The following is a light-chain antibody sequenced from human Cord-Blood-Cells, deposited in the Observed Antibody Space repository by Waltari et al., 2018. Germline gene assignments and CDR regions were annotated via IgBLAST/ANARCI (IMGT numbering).Light chain of an antibody. CDR1: ALPKPY. Sequence: SYELTQPPSVSVSPGQTARITCSGDALPKPYAYWYQHKPGQAPVLVIYKDSERPSGIPERFSGSSSGTTVTLTISGVQAEDEADYYCQSADSSGTYVFGTGTKVTVL. CDR3: QSADSSGTYV. CDR2: KDS. V-gene: IGLV3-25*03. J-gene: IGLJ1*01.